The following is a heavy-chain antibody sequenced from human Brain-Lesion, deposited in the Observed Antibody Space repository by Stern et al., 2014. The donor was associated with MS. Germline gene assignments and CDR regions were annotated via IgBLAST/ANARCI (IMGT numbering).Heavy chain of an antibody. Sequence: EVQLVESGGGLVQPGGSLRLSCAASGFSFSTYAMNWVRQTPGQGLQWVSVISGRGGTTYYADSVKGRFTITRDNSKNTLYLQMDSLRADDTAVYYCAKWPHHIAVAGTRYFQHWGQGTLVTVSS. CDR3: AKWPHHIAVAGTRYFQH. D-gene: IGHD6-19*01. CDR1: GFSFSTYA. V-gene: IGHV3-23*04. CDR2: ISGRGGTT. J-gene: IGHJ1*01.